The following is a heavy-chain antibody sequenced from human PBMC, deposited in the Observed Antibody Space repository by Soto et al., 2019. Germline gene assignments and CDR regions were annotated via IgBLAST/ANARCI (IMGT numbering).Heavy chain of an antibody. J-gene: IGHJ4*02. CDR1: GGSISSYY. CDR3: ARDKITGLFDY. CDR2: IYYSGST. V-gene: IGHV4-59*12. D-gene: IGHD2-8*02. Sequence: SETLSLTCAVSGGSISSYYWSWIRQPPGKGLEWIGYIYYSGSTNYNPSFKSRVTISVDTSKNQFSLKLTSVTAADTAVYYCARDKITGLFDYWGQGTLVTVLL.